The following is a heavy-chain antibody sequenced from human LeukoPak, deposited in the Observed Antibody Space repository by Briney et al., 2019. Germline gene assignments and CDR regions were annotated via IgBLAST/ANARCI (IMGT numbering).Heavy chain of an antibody. J-gene: IGHJ4*02. D-gene: IGHD2-2*03. CDR1: GFTFSSYS. CDR3: ARGGYCSSTSCYYEGTFDY. CDR2: ISSSSSYI. V-gene: IGHV3-21*01. Sequence: GGSLRLSCAASGFTFSSYSMNWVRQAPGKGLEWVSSISSSSSYIYYADSVKGRFTISRDNAKNSLYLQMNSLRAEDTAVYYCARGGYCSSTSCYYEGTFDYWGQGTLVTVSS.